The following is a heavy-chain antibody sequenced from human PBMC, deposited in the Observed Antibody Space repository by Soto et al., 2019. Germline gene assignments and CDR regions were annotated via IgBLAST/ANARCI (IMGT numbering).Heavy chain of an antibody. CDR1: GFTFSSFW. Sequence: EVQLVESGGGLVQPGGSLRLSCAASGFTFSSFWMHWVRQVPGKGLVWVSRINTDGSSTSSADSVKGRFTISRDNAKHTVYLQMTSLRAEDTAVYYCARVGRVWALVTWGQGTLVTVSS. CDR3: ARVGRVWALVT. V-gene: IGHV3-74*01. CDR2: INTDGSST. D-gene: IGHD1-26*01. J-gene: IGHJ4*02.